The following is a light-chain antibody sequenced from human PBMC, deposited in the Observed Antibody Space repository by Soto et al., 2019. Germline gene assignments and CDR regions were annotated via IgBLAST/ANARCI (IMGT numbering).Light chain of an antibody. J-gene: IGKJ1*01. CDR3: QQYHHWPWT. CDR2: GAS. Sequence: EIVMTQSPTTLSVSPGERATLSCRASQSVSSNLAWYQQKPGQAPRLLISGASTRATGIPARFSGSGSGTEFILIISSLQSEDFAVYYCQQYHHWPWTFGQGTKVDIK. CDR1: QSVSSN. V-gene: IGKV3-15*01.